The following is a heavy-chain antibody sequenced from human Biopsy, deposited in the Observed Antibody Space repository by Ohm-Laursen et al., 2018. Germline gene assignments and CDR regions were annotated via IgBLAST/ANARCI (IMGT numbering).Heavy chain of an antibody. Sequence: SQTLSLTCTVSGDSVSSGSFYWTWIRQPPGQGLEYIGHIYDRRSTANYNPSLESRVTMSVDMPNNQFSLKLSPVTAADPAVYFCARGSSYGYDFDYWGQGTLVAVSS. J-gene: IGHJ4*02. D-gene: IGHD5-18*01. CDR1: GDSVSSGSFY. V-gene: IGHV4-61*01. CDR2: IYDRRSTA. CDR3: ARGSSYGYDFDY.